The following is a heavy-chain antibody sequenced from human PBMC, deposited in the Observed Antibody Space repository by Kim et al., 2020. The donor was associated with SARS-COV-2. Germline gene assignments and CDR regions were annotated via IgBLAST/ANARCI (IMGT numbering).Heavy chain of an antibody. CDR3: ARGNYYGMDV. Sequence: RTSYADSVKGRFTSSRDNAKNTLYLQMNSLRVEDTAVYYCARGNYYGMDVWGQGTTVTVSS. V-gene: IGHV3-74*01. J-gene: IGHJ6*02. CDR2: RT.